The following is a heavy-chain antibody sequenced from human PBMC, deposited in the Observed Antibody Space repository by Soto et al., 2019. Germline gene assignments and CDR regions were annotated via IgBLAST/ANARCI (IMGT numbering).Heavy chain of an antibody. D-gene: IGHD2-2*01. Sequence: GGSLRLSCAASGFTFSSYAMSWVRQAPGKGLEWVSAISGSGGSTYYADSVKGRFTISRDNSKNTLYLQMNSLRAEDTAVYYCAKDDVVVPAADEFDYWGQGTLVTVSS. CDR2: ISGSGGST. CDR1: GFTFSSYA. V-gene: IGHV3-23*01. CDR3: AKDDVVVPAADEFDY. J-gene: IGHJ4*02.